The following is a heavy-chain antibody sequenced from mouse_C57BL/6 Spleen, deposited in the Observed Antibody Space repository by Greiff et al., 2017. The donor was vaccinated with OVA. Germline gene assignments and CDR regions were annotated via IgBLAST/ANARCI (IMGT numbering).Heavy chain of an antibody. CDR2: IDPSDSET. J-gene: IGHJ3*01. Sequence: QVQLKQPGAELVRPGSSVKLSCKASGYTFTSYWMHWVKQRPIQGLEWIGNIDPSDSETHYNQKFKDKATLTVDKSSSTAYMQLSSLTSEDSAVYDCASQSPYCNYVAYWGKGTLVTVSA. CDR3: ASQSPYCNYVAY. CDR1: GYTFTSYW. D-gene: IGHD2-1*01. V-gene: IGHV1-52*01.